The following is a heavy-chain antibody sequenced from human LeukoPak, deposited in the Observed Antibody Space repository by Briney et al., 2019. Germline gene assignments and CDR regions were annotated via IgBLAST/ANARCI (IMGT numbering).Heavy chain of an antibody. V-gene: IGHV3-23*01. CDR1: GFTFSSYA. J-gene: IGHJ4*02. CDR2: ISGSGGST. D-gene: IGHD3-16*02. Sequence: GGSLRLSCAASGFTFSSYAMSWVRQAPGKGLEWVSVISGSGGSTDYAAPVKGRFTISRDDSKNTLYLQMNSLKTEDTAVYYCTTDTRGYDYVWGSYRMIDYWGQGTLVTVSS. CDR3: TTDTRGYDYVWGSYRMIDY.